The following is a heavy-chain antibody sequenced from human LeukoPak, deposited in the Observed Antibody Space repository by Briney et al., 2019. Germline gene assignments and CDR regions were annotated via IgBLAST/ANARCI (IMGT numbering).Heavy chain of an antibody. Sequence: GGSLRLSWAASGFTFSSYWMSWVRQAPGKGLEWVANIKQDGSEKYYVDSVKGRFTISRDNAKNSLYLQMNSLRAEDTAVYYCAREGRIAAAGTLFYWGQGTLVTVSS. CDR2: IKQDGSEK. D-gene: IGHD6-13*01. CDR3: AREGRIAAAGTLFY. J-gene: IGHJ4*02. V-gene: IGHV3-7*01. CDR1: GFTFSSYW.